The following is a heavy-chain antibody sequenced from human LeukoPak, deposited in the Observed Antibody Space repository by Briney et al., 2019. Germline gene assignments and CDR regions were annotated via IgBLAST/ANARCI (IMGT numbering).Heavy chain of an antibody. CDR1: GFTVSSNY. V-gene: IGHV3-66*02. CDR3: AIGLQLAFNY. D-gene: IGHD5-18*01. J-gene: IGHJ4*02. Sequence: PGGSLRLSCAASGFTVSSNYMSWVRQPPGKGLEWVSAIYSGGSTYYADSAKGGCTISRDNSKNTLYLQMNSLRAEDRAVYYCAIGLQLAFNYWGQGTLVTVS. CDR2: IYSGGST.